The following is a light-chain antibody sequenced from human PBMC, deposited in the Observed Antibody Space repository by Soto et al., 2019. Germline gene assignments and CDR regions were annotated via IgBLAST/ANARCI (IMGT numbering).Light chain of an antibody. CDR3: QQYYSIPWT. CDR2: WAS. V-gene: IGKV4-1*01. CDR1: QSVLYSTSNKNY. J-gene: IGKJ1*01. Sequence: DIVMTQSPDSLAVSLGERVTINCKSSQSVLYSTSNKNYLSWYQQKPGQPPKLLIYWASTRESGVPDRFSGSGSGTDFSLTISSLQAEDVAVYYCQQYYSIPWTFGQGTKVEI.